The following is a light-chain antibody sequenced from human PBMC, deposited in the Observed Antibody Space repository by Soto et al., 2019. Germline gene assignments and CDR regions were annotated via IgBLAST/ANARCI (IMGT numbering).Light chain of an antibody. CDR2: DAS. V-gene: IGKV3-11*01. CDR1: QSVSSY. CDR3: QQRSNWLT. J-gene: IGKJ4*01. Sequence: EIVLTQSPATLSLSPGERATLYCRASQSVSSYLAWYQQKPGQAPRLLIYDASNRATGIPARFSGSGSGTDFTLTIISLEPEDFAVYYCQQRSNWLTFGGGTKVEIK.